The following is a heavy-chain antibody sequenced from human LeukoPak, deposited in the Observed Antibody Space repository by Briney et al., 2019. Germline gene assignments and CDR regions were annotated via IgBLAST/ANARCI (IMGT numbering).Heavy chain of an antibody. CDR2: ITGSGDTT. D-gene: IGHD3-9*01. Sequence: GASLRLSSAASGFIFRNYAMSWVRQAPGKGLEWVSAITGSGDTTFYADSVKGRFTISRDNSKNALYVEMNTLRAEDTAVYYCVKWGDYDILTGYYVPDFWGQGTLVTVSS. CDR1: GFIFRNYA. J-gene: IGHJ4*02. V-gene: IGHV3-23*01. CDR3: VKWGDYDILTGYYVPDF.